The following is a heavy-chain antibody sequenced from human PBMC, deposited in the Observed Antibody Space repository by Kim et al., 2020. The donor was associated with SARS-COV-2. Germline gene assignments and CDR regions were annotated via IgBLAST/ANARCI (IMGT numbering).Heavy chain of an antibody. V-gene: IGHV1-46*01. Sequence: ASVKVSCKASGYTFTSYYIHWVRQAPGQGLEWMGIINPSVGGTNYAQKFRGRVTMTRDTSTSTVYMEMSSLRSEDTAVYYCARGFQFDSSGKMFYLDYWGQGTLVTVSS. CDR1: GYTFTSYY. D-gene: IGHD2-15*01. CDR3: ARGFQFDSSGKMFYLDY. CDR2: INPSVGGT. J-gene: IGHJ4*02.